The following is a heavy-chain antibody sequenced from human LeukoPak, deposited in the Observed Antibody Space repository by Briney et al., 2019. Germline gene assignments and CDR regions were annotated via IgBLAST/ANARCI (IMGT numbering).Heavy chain of an antibody. V-gene: IGHV5-51*01. J-gene: IGHJ4*02. CDR1: GYSFTGYW. CDR3: ARTPTSITTSYCFDY. CDR2: IYPGDSDT. D-gene: IGHD3-22*01. Sequence: GESLKISCKGSGYSFTGYWIGWVRQMPGKGLEWMGIIYPGDSDTRYSPSFQGQVTISADKSISTAYLQWGSLKASDTAMYYCARTPTSITTSYCFDYWGQGTLVTVSS.